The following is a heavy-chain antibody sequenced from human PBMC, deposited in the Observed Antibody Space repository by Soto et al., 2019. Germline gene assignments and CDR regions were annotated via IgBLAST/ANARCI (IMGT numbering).Heavy chain of an antibody. J-gene: IGHJ4*02. D-gene: IGHD6-19*01. CDR3: ARDAAVPGESDRFDY. CDR1: GDSVTSNVW. CDR2: AYHNGLT. V-gene: IGHV4-4*02. Sequence: SDTLSLTCAVSGDSVTSNVWWSWVRQSPGKGLEWIGEAYHNGLTDYNPSLKSRVTMSVDTSKNEFSLKLTSLTAADTAIYYCARDAAVPGESDRFDYWGQGTRVTV.